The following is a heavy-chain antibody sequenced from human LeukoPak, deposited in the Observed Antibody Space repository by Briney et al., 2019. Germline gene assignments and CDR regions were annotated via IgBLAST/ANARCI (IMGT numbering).Heavy chain of an antibody. CDR2: IYYSGST. CDR1: GGSISSSSYY. D-gene: IGHD2-2*01. J-gene: IGHJ4*02. V-gene: IGHV4-39*01. CDR3: ASARRYCSSTSCYYYFDY. Sequence: SETLSLTCTVSGGSISSSSYYWGWIRQPPGKGLEWIGSIYYSGSTYYNPSLKSRVTISVDTSKNQFSLKLSSVTAADTAVYYCASARRYCSSTSCYYYFDYWGQGTLVTVSS.